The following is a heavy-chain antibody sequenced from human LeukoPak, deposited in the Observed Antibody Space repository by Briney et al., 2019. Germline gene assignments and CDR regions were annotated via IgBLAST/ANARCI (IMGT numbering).Heavy chain of an antibody. V-gene: IGHV4-34*01. D-gene: IGHD6-13*01. CDR2: INHSGST. CDR1: GDSISTYY. J-gene: IGHJ4*02. CDR3: ARGRYSSSWYSSGSSFDY. Sequence: SETLSLTCTVSGDSISTYYWSWIRQPPGKGLEWIGEINHSGSTNYNPSLKSRVTISVDTSKNQFSLKLSSVTAADTAVYYCARGRYSSSWYSSGSSFDYWGQGTLVTVSS.